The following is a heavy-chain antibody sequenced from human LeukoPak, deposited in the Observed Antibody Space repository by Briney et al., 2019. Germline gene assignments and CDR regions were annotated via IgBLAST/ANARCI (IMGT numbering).Heavy chain of an antibody. CDR3: VRDTRYDMDV. V-gene: IGHV4-59*12. Sequence: SETLSLTCTVSGGSISGYYWSWIRQPPGKGLEWIGNIYYSGGNKYNPSLKSRVTISVDTSRNQFSLKLTSVTAADTALYYCVRDTRYDMDVWGNGTAVTVS. CDR1: GGSISGYY. J-gene: IGHJ6*03. CDR2: IYYSGGN.